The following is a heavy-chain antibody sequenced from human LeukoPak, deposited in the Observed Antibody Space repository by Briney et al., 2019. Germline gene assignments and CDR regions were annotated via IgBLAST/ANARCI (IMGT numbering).Heavy chain of an antibody. CDR1: GYIFSSNT. J-gene: IGHJ4*02. CDR2: INVANGKA. Sequence: ASGTLSRKAAGYIFSSNTIHWVRQGPGQRPEWMGGINVANGKAKNSQNFQGRVTITRNTSASTAYLERSSLRSEDTAVIYCARDKYSYGYKDSFDYWGQGTLVSVSS. CDR3: ARDKYSYGYKDSFDY. V-gene: IGHV1-3*01. D-gene: IGHD5-18*01.